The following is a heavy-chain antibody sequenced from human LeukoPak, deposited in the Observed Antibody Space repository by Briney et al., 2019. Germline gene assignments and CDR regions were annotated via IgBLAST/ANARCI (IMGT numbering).Heavy chain of an antibody. CDR2: INPNRGST. CDR3: XXXXXXXXXDSSAYYGHY. V-gene: IGHV1-46*01. D-gene: IGHD3-22*01. J-gene: IGHJ4*02. CDR1: GYTFTSYY. Sequence: ASVTVSCKASGYTFTSYYMYWVRQAPGQGLEWMGIINPNRGSTSYAQKFQGRVTMTRDMSTSTVYMELSSLRSEDTAIYYCXXXXXXXXXDSSAYYGHYWGQGTLVTVSS.